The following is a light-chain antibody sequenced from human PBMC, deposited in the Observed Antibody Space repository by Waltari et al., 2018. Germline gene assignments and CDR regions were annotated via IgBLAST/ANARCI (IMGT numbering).Light chain of an antibody. Sequence: AVQLTQSPSSLSASVGDRVPITCRASQAISSALAWYQQKPGKAPNLLIYYASNLESGVPSRFSGSGSGTHFTLTISSLQPADFATYYCQQLHSYPVTFGGGTKVEIK. CDR3: QQLHSYPVT. CDR2: YAS. J-gene: IGKJ4*01. CDR1: QAISSA. V-gene: IGKV1-13*02.